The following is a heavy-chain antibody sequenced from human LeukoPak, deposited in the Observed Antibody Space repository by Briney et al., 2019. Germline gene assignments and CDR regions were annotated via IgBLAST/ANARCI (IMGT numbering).Heavy chain of an antibody. J-gene: IGHJ4*02. CDR2: ITGDGGST. D-gene: IGHD3-22*01. CDR3: AKGYHYDSSGYYYLDY. Sequence: PGGSLRLSCAASGFTFDDYAMHWVRQAPGKGLEWVSFITGDGGSTYYADSVKGRFTISRDNSKNSLYLQMNSLRTQDIALYYCAKGYHYDSSGYYYLDYWGQGTLVTVSS. CDR1: GFTFDDYA. V-gene: IGHV3-43*02.